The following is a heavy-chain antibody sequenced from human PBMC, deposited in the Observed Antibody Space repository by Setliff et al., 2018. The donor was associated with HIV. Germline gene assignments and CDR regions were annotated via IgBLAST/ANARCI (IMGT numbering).Heavy chain of an antibody. CDR3: ARGTAPRRGTNYGGNYPLDY. CDR1: GGSFPAYY. V-gene: IGHV4-34*01. J-gene: IGHJ4*02. CDR2: VYHSGST. Sequence: SETLSLTCAVYGGSFPAYYWHWVRQPPGKGLEWLATVYHSGSTYYNPSLKSRVTISIDTSKNQFSLRLSSVTAADTAVYFCARGTAPRRGTNYGGNYPLDYWGQGTLVTVSS. D-gene: IGHD4-17*01.